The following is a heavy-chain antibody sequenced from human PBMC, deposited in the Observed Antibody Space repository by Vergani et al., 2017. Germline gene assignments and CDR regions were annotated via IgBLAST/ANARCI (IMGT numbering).Heavy chain of an antibody. CDR3: AGSQMARNDIDL. J-gene: IGHJ4*02. Sequence: QAQLGQSDSEVKKPGDSVTLSCKTSGYTFVNHPITWVRQAPGQGLEWMGWISPYNHKTLYSQKVEGRVTMTSYTSSSTLFVELRRLTSDDTVIYYCAGSQMARNDIDLWGRGALVAVSS. CDR2: ISPYNHKT. D-gene: IGHD5-24*01. CDR1: GYTFVNHP. V-gene: IGHV1-18*04.